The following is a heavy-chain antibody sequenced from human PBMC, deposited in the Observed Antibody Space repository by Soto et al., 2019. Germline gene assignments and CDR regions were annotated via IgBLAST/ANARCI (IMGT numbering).Heavy chain of an antibody. CDR1: GGSVSHASFY. V-gene: IGHV4-61*03. CDR3: VRVLDSSWYADL. J-gene: IGHJ2*01. CDR2: IFYTGFT. D-gene: IGHD3-22*01. Sequence: QVQLQESGPGLVKPSETLSLTCSVSGGSVSHASFYWTWIRQAPGTVLEYIGYIFYTGFTNYNPSSSSRFTLSRDTSKNRFSLKLISTDAADTAVYYCVRVLDSSWYADLWGRGTLVTVSS.